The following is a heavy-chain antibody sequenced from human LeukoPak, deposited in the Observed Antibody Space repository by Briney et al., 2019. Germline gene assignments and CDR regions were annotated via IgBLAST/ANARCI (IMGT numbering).Heavy chain of an antibody. CDR1: GGTFSSYA. V-gene: IGHV1-69*05. CDR3: ALSYYYYYMDV. Sequence: VASVKVSCKASGGTFSSYAISWVRQAPGQGLEWMGGIIPIFGTANYAQKFQGRVTITTDESTSTAYMELSSLRSEDTAVYYCALSYYYYYMDVWGKGTTVTVSS. J-gene: IGHJ6*03. CDR2: IIPIFGTA.